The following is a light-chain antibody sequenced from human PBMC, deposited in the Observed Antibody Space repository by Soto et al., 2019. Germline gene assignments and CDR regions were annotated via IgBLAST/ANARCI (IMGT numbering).Light chain of an antibody. V-gene: IGLV1-40*01. J-gene: IGLJ1*01. CDR2: GNG. Sequence: QSVLTQPPSVSGAPGQRVTISCTGSSSNIGAGYDVHWYQQLPGTAPKLLIYGNGNRPSGVPDRFSGSKSGTSASLAITGLXAEDEADYYCQSYDSSLSGRVFGTGTKVTVL. CDR1: SSNIGAGYD. CDR3: QSYDSSLSGRV.